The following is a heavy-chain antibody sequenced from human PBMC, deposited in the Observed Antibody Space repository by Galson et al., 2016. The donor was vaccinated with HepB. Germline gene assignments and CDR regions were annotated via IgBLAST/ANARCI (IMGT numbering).Heavy chain of an antibody. D-gene: IGHD3-10*01. Sequence: SVKVSCKASGYPFTRYYLHWVRQAPGQAPEWMGVINPSGGTNYAQRFQGRVAMTRDTSTSTVYLDLSSLRFEDTALYYCGREPHGRTGDYYYYYGMDGWGQGTTVTASS. V-gene: IGHV1-46*01. CDR1: GYPFTRYY. CDR3: GREPHGRTGDYYYYYGMDG. J-gene: IGHJ6*02. CDR2: INPSGGT.